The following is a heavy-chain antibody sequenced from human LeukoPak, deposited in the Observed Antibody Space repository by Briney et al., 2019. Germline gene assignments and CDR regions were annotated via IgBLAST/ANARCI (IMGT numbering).Heavy chain of an antibody. CDR2: INHSGST. D-gene: IGHD3-16*02. Sequence: PSETLSLTCAVYGGSFSGYYWSCIRQPPGKGLEWIGEINHSGSTNYNPSLKSRVTISVDTSKNQFSLKLSSVTAADTAVYYCARRRLTYYDYVWGSYRLNWFDPWGQGTQVTVSS. J-gene: IGHJ5*02. V-gene: IGHV4-34*01. CDR3: ARRRLTYYDYVWGSYRLNWFDP. CDR1: GGSFSGYY.